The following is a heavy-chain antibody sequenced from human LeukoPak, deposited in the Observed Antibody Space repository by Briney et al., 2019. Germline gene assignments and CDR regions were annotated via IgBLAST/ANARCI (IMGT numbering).Heavy chain of an antibody. CDR2: VGSGAGTI. Sequence: GGSLRLSCAASGFSFRSYEMNWVPQAPGKGLEGVSYVGSGAGTIYYADSEKGRFTTSRDEAKNSVYLQMNNLRVEDTAVYYCARDAADSNFLNWCDPWGQGTLVIVSS. J-gene: IGHJ5*02. V-gene: IGHV3-48*03. CDR1: GFSFRSYE. D-gene: IGHD4-11*01. CDR3: ARDAADSNFLNWCDP.